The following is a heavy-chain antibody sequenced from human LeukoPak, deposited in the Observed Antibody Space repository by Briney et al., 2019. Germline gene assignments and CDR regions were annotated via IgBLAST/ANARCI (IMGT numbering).Heavy chain of an antibody. CDR2: IYTSGST. CDR3: AREEGRYDRTT. D-gene: IGHD1-1*01. J-gene: IGHJ3*01. CDR1: GGSFSGYY. Sequence: PSETLSLTCAVYGGSFSGYYWSWIRQPAGKGLEWIGRIYTSGSTNYNPSLKSRVTMSVDTSKNQFSLKLSSVTAADTAVYYCAREEGRYDRTTWGQGTMVTVSS. V-gene: IGHV4-4*07.